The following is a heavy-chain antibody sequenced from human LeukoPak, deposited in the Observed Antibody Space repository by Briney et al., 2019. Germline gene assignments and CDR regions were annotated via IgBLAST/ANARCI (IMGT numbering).Heavy chain of an antibody. CDR2: INHSGST. V-gene: IGHV4-34*01. CDR3: ARGGYYGSGSYYYYYCYYMDV. CDR1: GGSFSGYY. D-gene: IGHD3-10*01. Sequence: PSETLSLTCAVYGGSFSGYYWSWIRQPPGKGLEWIGEINHSGSTNYNPSLKSRVTISVDTSKNQFSLKLSSVTAADTAVYYCARGGYYGSGSYYYYYCYYMDVWGKGTTVTVSS. J-gene: IGHJ6*03.